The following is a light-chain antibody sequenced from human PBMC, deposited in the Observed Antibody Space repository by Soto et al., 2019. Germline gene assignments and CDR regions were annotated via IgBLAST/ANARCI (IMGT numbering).Light chain of an antibody. J-gene: IGKJ1*01. CDR3: QQLDNYPRT. V-gene: IGKV1-9*01. CDR1: QGISSY. CDR2: VAS. Sequence: DVQLTQSPSLLSASVGDRVTITCRASQGISSYLAWYQQKPGKAPKLLIYVASALQSGVPSRFSGSGSGTEFTLTISSLLPEDFATYYCQQLDNYPRTFGQGTKVEIK.